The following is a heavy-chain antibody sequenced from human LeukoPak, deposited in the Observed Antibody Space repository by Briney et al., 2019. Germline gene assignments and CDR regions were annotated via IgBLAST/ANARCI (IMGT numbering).Heavy chain of an antibody. J-gene: IGHJ4*02. D-gene: IGHD3-22*01. CDR1: GFTFSSYA. CDR2: IKQDGGEK. V-gene: IGHV3-7*01. CDR3: ARWRSPWAKYYYDSSGPV. Sequence: GGSLRLSCAASGFTFSSYAMSWVRQAPGKGLEWVANIKQDGGEKYYVDSVKGRFTTSRDNAKNSLHLQMNSLRAEDTAVYYCARWRSPWAKYYYDSSGPVWGQGTLVTVSS.